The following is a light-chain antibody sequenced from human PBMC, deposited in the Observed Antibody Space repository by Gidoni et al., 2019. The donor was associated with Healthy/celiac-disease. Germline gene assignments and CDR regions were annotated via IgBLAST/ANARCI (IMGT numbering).Light chain of an antibody. CDR2: WAS. V-gene: IGKV4-1*01. CDR1: QSVLYSSNNKNY. CDR3: QQYYSTPLT. J-gene: IGKJ4*01. Sequence: DIVMPQPPDSLAVSLGARATINCKSSQSVLYSSNNKNYLAWYQQKPGQPPKLLIYWASTRESGVPDRFSGSGSGTDFTLTISSLQAEDVAVYYCQQYYSTPLTFXGXTKVEIK.